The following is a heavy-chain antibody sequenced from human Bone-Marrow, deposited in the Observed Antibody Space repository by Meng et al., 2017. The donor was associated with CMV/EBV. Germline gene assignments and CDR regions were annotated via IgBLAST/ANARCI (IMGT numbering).Heavy chain of an antibody. CDR3: ARWACGQPTPGDY. Sequence: GGSLRLSCAASGFTFSSYSMNWVRQAPGKGLEWVSYISSSSSTIYYAGSVKGRFTISRNNAKNSLYLQMNSLRAEDTAVYYCARWACGQPTPGDYWGQGTLVTVSS. J-gene: IGHJ4*02. CDR2: ISSSSSTI. V-gene: IGHV3-48*04. CDR1: GFTFSSYS. D-gene: IGHD2-21*01.